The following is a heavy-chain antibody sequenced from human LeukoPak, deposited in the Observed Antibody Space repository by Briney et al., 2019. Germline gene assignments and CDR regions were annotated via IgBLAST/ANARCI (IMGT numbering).Heavy chain of an antibody. V-gene: IGHV4-4*02. CDR2: IYHSGST. CDR1: GAPISSNNW. CDR3: ASAEPRGIIWYPY. Sequence: SETLSLTCAVSGAPISSNNWWWSWVRQPPGKGLEWIGEIYHSGSTNYNPSLKSRVTMSVDKSKNQFSLKLSSVTAADTAVYYCASAEPRGIIWYPYWGQGTLVTVSS. J-gene: IGHJ4*02. D-gene: IGHD6-13*01.